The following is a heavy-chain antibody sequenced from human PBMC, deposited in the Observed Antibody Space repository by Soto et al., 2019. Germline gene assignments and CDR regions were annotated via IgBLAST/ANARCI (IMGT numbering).Heavy chain of an antibody. CDR1: GFTFSNAW. CDR3: TTWAGSIGWYPLDN. CDR2: IKDNTEGETT. Sequence: EVQLVESGGGLVEPGGSLRLSCAASGFTFSNAWMNWVRQAPGKGLEWVGRIKDNTEGETTDYGAPVKGSFPISRDDSKNKMYLQMNSLKIEDTAVYDCTTWAGSIGWYPLDNWGQGTLVTVSS. D-gene: IGHD6-19*01. V-gene: IGHV3-15*07. J-gene: IGHJ4*02.